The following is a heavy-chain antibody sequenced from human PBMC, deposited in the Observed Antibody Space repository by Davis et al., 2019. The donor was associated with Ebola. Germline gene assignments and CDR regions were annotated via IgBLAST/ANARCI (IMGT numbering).Heavy chain of an antibody. CDR2: IYHSGST. CDR3: ARSVVTIFGVANFDY. J-gene: IGHJ4*02. CDR1: GGSISSYY. Sequence: SETLSLTCAVSGGSISSYYWSWVRQPPGKGLEWIGEIYHSGSTNYNPSLKSRVTISVDKSKNQFSLKLSSVTAADTAVYYCARSVVTIFGVANFDYWGQGTLVTVSS. V-gene: IGHV4-4*02. D-gene: IGHD3-3*01.